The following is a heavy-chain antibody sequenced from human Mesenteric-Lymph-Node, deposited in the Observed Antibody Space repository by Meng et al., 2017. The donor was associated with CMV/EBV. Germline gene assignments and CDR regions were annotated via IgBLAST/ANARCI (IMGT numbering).Heavy chain of an antibody. Sequence: ASVKVSCKASGYTFTSYGISWVRQAPGQGLEWMGWISAYNGNTNYAQKLQGRVTMTTDTSTSTAYMELRSLRSDDTAVYYCARDPAAYDSYGYFGGLGSWGWFDPWGQGTLVTVSS. CDR1: GYTFTSYG. D-gene: IGHD5-18*01. J-gene: IGHJ5*02. CDR3: ARDPAAYDSYGYFGGLGSWGWFDP. CDR2: ISAYNGNT. V-gene: IGHV1-18*01.